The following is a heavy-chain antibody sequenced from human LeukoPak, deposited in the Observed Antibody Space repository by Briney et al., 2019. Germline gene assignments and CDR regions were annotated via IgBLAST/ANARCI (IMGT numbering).Heavy chain of an antibody. CDR3: ARDGVDCTNGVCYRAIGHYYYMDV. J-gene: IGHJ6*03. CDR2: IIPIFGTA. CDR1: GYTLTSYY. Sequence: GASVKVSCKASGYTLTSYYMHWVRQAPGQGLEWKGGIIPIFGTANYAQKFQGRVTITRNTSISTAYMELSSLRSEDTAVYYCARDGVDCTNGVCYRAIGHYYYMDVWGKGTTVTVSS. D-gene: IGHD2-8*01. V-gene: IGHV1-8*03.